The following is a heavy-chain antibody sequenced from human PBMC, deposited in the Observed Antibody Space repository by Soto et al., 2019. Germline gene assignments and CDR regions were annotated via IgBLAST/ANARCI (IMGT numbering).Heavy chain of an antibody. CDR3: TTDYPKVAATERVGWFDP. V-gene: IGHV3-15*01. Sequence: PGGSLRLSCAASGFTFSNAWMSWVRQAPGKGLEWVGRIKSKTDGGTTDYAAPVKGRFTISRDDSKNTLYLQMNSLKTEDTAVYYCTTDYPKVAATERVGWFDPWGQGTLVTVSS. D-gene: IGHD1-26*01. CDR2: IKSKTDGGTT. CDR1: GFTFSNAW. J-gene: IGHJ5*02.